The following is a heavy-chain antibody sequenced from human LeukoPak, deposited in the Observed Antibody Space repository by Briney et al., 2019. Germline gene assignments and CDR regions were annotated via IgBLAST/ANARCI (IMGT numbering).Heavy chain of an antibody. J-gene: IGHJ4*02. Sequence: PGGSLRLSCAMSGFTFRSYGMHWVRQTPGKGLEWVAFIRFDGSDKYYADSVKGRITVSRDNSKNMLYLQMNSLKPEDTAVYYCAKDGGITVAGKEGFDYWGQGTPVTVSS. CDR2: IRFDGSDK. V-gene: IGHV3-30*02. D-gene: IGHD6-19*01. CDR1: GFTFRSYG. CDR3: AKDGGITVAGKEGFDY.